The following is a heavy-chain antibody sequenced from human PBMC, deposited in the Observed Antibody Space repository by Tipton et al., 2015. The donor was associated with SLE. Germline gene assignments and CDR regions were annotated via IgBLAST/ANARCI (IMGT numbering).Heavy chain of an antibody. CDR1: GGSMIAYY. Sequence: TLSLTCTVSGGSMIAYYWSWIRQSPGKGLEWMGCVYDSGSTKYNPSLKSRVTVSIDTSKNQFSLTLSSVTAADTALYYCARIREIRWYAMDVWGQGTTVIVSS. V-gene: IGHV4-59*08. J-gene: IGHJ6*02. CDR2: VYDSGST. CDR3: ARIREIRWYAMDV. D-gene: IGHD2-15*01.